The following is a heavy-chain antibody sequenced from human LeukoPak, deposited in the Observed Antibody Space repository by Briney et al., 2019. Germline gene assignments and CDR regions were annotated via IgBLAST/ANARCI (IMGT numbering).Heavy chain of an antibody. Sequence: GGSLRLSCAASGFTFSSYSMNWVRQAPGKGLEWVSSISSSSSYIYYADSVKGRFTISRDDAKNSLYLQMNSLRAEDTAVYYCARWGEWPPFDYWGQGTLVTVSS. CDR3: ARWGEWPPFDY. V-gene: IGHV3-21*01. D-gene: IGHD3-10*01. CDR1: GFTFSSYS. CDR2: ISSSSSYI. J-gene: IGHJ4*02.